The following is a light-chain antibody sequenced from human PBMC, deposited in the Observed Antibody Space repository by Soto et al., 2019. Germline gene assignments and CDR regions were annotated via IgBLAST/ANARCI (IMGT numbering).Light chain of an antibody. CDR1: QSVSSSY. J-gene: IGKJ4*01. Sequence: EIVLTQSPGTLSLSPGERATLSCRASQSVSSSYLAWYQQKPGQAPRLLIYDASNRATGIPARFSGSGSETDLTLTISSLEAEDSAVYYCQQRSNWPLTFGGGTKVEIK. CDR2: DAS. CDR3: QQRSNWPLT. V-gene: IGKV3D-20*02.